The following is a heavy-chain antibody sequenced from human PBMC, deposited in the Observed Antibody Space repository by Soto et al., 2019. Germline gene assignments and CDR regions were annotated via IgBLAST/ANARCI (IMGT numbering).Heavy chain of an antibody. CDR3: ARWNGYGDL. CDR2: MSIGGEKT. V-gene: IGHV3-23*01. CDR1: GFSFSDYS. Sequence: EVQVFESGGGLVQPGESLRLSCAASGFSFSDYSMAWVRQTPEKGLEWVSGMSIGGEKTFYIDSVKGRFIVSRDSSRDTVYFQMNRLRVEDTAVYYCARWNGYGDLWGQGTLVTVSS. D-gene: IGHD1-1*01. J-gene: IGHJ4*02.